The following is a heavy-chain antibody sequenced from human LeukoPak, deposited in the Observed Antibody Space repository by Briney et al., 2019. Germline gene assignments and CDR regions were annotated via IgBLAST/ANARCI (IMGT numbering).Heavy chain of an antibody. CDR2: IRYDGSNK. V-gene: IGHV3-30*02. D-gene: IGHD3-22*01. J-gene: IGHJ4*02. CDR1: GFTFSSYG. CDR3: AKTSGEWYYDSSGYFDY. Sequence: GGSLRLSCAASGFTFSSYGMHWVRQAPGKGLEWVAFIRYDGSNKYYADSMKGRFTISRDNSKNTLYLQMNSLRAEDTAVYYCAKTSGEWYYDSSGYFDYWGQGTLVTVSS.